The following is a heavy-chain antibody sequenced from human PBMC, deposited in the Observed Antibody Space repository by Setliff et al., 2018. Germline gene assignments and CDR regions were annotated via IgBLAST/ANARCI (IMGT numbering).Heavy chain of an antibody. CDR3: ARERMYYNFWSGYSDY. V-gene: IGHV4-31*03. CDR1: GDSISSGSYY. Sequence: SETLSLTCTVSGDSISSGSYYWNWIRQHPEKGLEWLGYIFHSGSTHYNSSLKSRITISIDTSKNHFSLELNSVTAADSAVYYCARERMYYNFWSGYSDYWGQGTLVTVSS. D-gene: IGHD3-3*01. CDR2: IFHSGST. J-gene: IGHJ4*02.